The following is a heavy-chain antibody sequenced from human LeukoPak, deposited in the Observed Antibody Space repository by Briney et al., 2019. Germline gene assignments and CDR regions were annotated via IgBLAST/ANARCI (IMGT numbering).Heavy chain of an antibody. D-gene: IGHD3-16*01. J-gene: IGHJ4*02. CDR2: IYHTAGS. CDR1: GDSFTNDDVF. V-gene: IGHV4-30-4*01. Sequence: SEPLSLTCTVSGDSFTNDDVFWGWTRQPPGEGLEYIGYIYHTAGSYYNPSLQSRLSMSIDTSRNQFSLKLTSVTDADTAVYHCSRGLRYSQSYVAEYWGLGTLVTVSS. CDR3: SRGLRYSQSYVAEY.